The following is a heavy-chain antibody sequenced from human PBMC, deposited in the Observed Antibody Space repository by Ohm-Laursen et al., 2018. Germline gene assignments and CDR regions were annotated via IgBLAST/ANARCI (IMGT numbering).Heavy chain of an antibody. CDR3: AKVPRYCSGGSCRGGYFQY. CDR2: INQDGSEK. CDR1: GFTFSTYW. Sequence: SLRLSCAASGFTFSTYWMNWFRQAPGKGLESVASINQDGSEKYFLDSVRGRFTIYRDNAKNSLYLQMNSLRAEDTAVYYCAKVPRYCSGGSCRGGYFQYWGQGTLVTVSS. V-gene: IGHV3-7*03. D-gene: IGHD2-15*01. J-gene: IGHJ1*01.